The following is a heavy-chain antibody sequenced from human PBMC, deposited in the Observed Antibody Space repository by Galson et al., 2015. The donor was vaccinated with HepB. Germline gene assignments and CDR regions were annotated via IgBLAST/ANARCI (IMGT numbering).Heavy chain of an antibody. CDR2: IYTSGST. D-gene: IGHD6-19*01. J-gene: IGHJ5*02. Sequence: SETLSLTCTVSGGSISSYYWSWVRQPAGKGLEWIGRIYTSGSTNYNPSLKSRVTMSVDTSKNQFSLKLSSVTAADTAVYYCARDSWVRSGSILYWFDPWGQGILVTVSS. V-gene: IGHV4-4*07. CDR3: ARDSWVRSGSILYWFDP. CDR1: GGSISSYY.